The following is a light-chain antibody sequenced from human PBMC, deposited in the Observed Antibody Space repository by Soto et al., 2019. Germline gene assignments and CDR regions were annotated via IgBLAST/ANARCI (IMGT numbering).Light chain of an antibody. J-gene: IGLJ1*01. CDR1: SSDVGGYNY. CDR3: TSYTSSSTPV. V-gene: IGLV2-14*01. CDR2: EVS. Sequence: QSALAQPASVSGYPGQAITISCNGTSSDVGGYNYVSWYQQHPGKAPKLMIYEVSNRPSGVSDRFSGSKSGNTASLTISGLQAEDEADYYCTSYTSSSTPVFGTGTKVTVL.